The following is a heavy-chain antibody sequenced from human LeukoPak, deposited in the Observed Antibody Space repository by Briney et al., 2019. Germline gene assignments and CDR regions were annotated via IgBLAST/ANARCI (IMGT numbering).Heavy chain of an antibody. CDR2: IYYSGST. CDR1: GGSISSTNYY. V-gene: IGHV4-39*07. D-gene: IGHD3-10*01. Sequence: SETLSLTCTVSGGSISSTNYYWGWIRQPPGKGLEWIGTIYYSGSTYYNPSLKSRVTISVDTSKNQFSLKLSSVTAADTAVYYCARGHNVRLLWFGELLEPGDNWFDPWGQGTLVAVSS. CDR3: ARGHNVRLLWFGELLEPGDNWFDP. J-gene: IGHJ5*02.